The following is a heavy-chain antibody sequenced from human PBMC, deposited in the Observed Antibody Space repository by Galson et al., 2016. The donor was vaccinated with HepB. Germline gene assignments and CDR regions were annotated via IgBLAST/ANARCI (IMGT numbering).Heavy chain of an antibody. CDR1: GFTFSSYG. D-gene: IGHD2-2*01. J-gene: IGHJ4*02. CDR2: ILYDGSNK. CDR3: AKDGRIYCSSASCHDHFHY. V-gene: IGHV3-30*18. Sequence: SLRLSCAASGFTFSSYGMHWVRQAPGKGLEWVAFILYDGSNKKYADSVKGRFTISRDNSKTTPYRQMNSLRAEDTAVYYCAKDGRIYCSSASCHDHFHYWGQGTLVTVSS.